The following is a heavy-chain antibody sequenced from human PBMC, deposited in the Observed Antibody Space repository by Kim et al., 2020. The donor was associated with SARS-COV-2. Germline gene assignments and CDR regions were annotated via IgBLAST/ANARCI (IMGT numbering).Heavy chain of an antibody. CDR2: IWYDGSNK. CDR3: ARDRPTGPYDYGDYPLGY. Sequence: GGSLRLSCAASGFTFSSYGMHWVRQAPGKGLEWVAVIWYDGSNKYYADSVKGRFTISRDNSKNTLYLQMNSLRAEDTAVYYCARDRPTGPYDYGDYPLGYWGQGTLVTVSS. J-gene: IGHJ4*02. D-gene: IGHD4-17*01. CDR1: GFTFSSYG. V-gene: IGHV3-33*01.